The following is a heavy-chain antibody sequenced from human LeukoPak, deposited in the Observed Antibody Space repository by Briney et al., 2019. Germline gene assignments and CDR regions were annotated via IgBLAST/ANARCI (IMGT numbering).Heavy chain of an antibody. Sequence: SETLSLTCTVSGASISNSRYYWGFIRQPPGKGLEWVGSIFSTGTTYSNPSLTSRVTISSDTSKNQFSLKLKSLTAADTAIYYCVRTRDNWNEYFASWGQGTLVTVSS. CDR3: VRTRDNWNEYFAS. D-gene: IGHD1-20*01. J-gene: IGHJ4*02. V-gene: IGHV4-39*07. CDR2: IFSTGTT. CDR1: GASISNSRYY.